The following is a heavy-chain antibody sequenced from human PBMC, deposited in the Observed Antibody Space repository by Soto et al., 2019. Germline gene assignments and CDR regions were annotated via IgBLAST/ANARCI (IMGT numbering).Heavy chain of an antibody. Sequence: ETLYLTFTVSGESISSGFYWAWIRQPPGKGLEWIGSIYHSGTTYYNPSLKSRVTILVDTSENQFALKLSSVTAADSAVCDCARTDTIDY. CDR3: ARTDTIDY. J-gene: IGHJ4*01. D-gene: IGHD5-18*01. CDR2: IYHSGTT. CDR1: GESISSGFY. V-gene: IGHV4-38-2*02.